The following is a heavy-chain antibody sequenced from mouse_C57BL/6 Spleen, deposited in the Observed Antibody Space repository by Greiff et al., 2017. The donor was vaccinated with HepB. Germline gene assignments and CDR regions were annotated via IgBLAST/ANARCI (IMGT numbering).Heavy chain of an antibody. V-gene: IGHV1-26*01. Sequence: EVQLQQSGPELVKPGASVKISCKASGYTFTDYYMNWVKQSHGKSLEWIGDINPNNGGTSYNQKFKGKATLTVDKSSSTAYKELRSLTSEGSAVYYCGRKGIYYGYYVRGMEYWGQGTSVTVSS. CDR2: INPNNGGT. CDR3: GRKGIYYGYYVRGMEY. J-gene: IGHJ4*01. CDR1: GYTFTDYY. D-gene: IGHD2-1*01.